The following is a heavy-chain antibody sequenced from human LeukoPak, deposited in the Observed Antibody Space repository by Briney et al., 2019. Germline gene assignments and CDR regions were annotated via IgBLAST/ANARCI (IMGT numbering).Heavy chain of an antibody. CDR2: ISGSGGST. D-gene: IGHD3-9*01. V-gene: IGHV3-23*01. J-gene: IGHJ4*02. Sequence: PGGSLRLSCAASGFTFSSYAMSWVRQAPGKGLEWVSTISGSGGSTYYADSVKGRFTISRDNSKNTLYLQMNSLRAEDTAIYYCAKVQDYDILTGYYIAGGKFDYWGQGTLVTVSS. CDR3: AKVQDYDILTGYYIAGGKFDY. CDR1: GFTFSSYA.